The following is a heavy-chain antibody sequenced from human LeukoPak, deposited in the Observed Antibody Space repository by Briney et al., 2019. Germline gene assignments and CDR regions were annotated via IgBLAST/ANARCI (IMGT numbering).Heavy chain of an antibody. Sequence: RGSLRLSCAASGFTFSNYAMSWVRQAPGKGLEWVSVISGSGASTKSADSVKGRFTMSRDNSKNTLYLQMTSLRDDDTAVYYCAKGGSGGNSRMGRFDSWGQGTLVTVSS. CDR2: ISGSGAST. J-gene: IGHJ4*02. V-gene: IGHV3-23*01. D-gene: IGHD4-23*01. CDR3: AKGGSGGNSRMGRFDS. CDR1: GFTFSNYA.